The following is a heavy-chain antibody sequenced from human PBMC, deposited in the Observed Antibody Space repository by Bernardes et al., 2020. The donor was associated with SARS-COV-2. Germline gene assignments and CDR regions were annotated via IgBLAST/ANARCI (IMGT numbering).Heavy chain of an antibody. D-gene: IGHD5-12*01. V-gene: IGHV3-48*01. CDR1: GFTFYNSG. CDR2: MTYPSGV. Sequence: GGSLRLSCAASGFTFYNSGMHWVRQAPGKGLEWVSGMTYPSGVYYADSVRGRFTIYRDNAENSLYLQMNSLRVDDTALYYCVKDGSGPDYWGQGTLVTVSS. J-gene: IGHJ4*02. CDR3: VKDGSGPDY.